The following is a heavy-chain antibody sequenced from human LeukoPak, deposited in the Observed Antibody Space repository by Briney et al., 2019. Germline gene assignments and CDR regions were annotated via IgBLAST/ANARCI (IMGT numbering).Heavy chain of an antibody. CDR2: IYHTEST. CDR1: GGSFSSDQW. J-gene: IGHJ4*02. CDR3: ARDPYYYDSSGYPMYYFDY. D-gene: IGHD3-22*01. Sequence: NTSKTLSLTCTVSGGSFSSDQWWTRVRQPPGKGLERIGEIYHTESTKYNPSLKSRVTISLDKSKNQFSLKLSSVTAADTAVYYCARDPYYYDSSGYPMYYFDYWGQGTLVTVSS. V-gene: IGHV4-4*02.